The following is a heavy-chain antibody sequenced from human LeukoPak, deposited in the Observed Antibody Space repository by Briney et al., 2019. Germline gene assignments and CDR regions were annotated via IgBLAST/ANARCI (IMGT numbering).Heavy chain of an antibody. V-gene: IGHV3-23*01. CDR3: ARGFEYLDY. Sequence: GGSLRLSCAASGFTFSSYAMSWVRQAPGKGLEWVSTVSGSGISTYYADSVKGRFTISRDNSKNTLYLQMNSLRAEDTAVYYCARGFEYLDYWGQGTLVTVSS. CDR1: GFTFSSYA. J-gene: IGHJ4*02. CDR2: VSGSGIST. D-gene: IGHD6-6*01.